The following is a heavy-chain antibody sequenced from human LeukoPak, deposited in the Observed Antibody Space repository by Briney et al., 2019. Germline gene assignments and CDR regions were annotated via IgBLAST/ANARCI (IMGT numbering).Heavy chain of an antibody. CDR3: ARCPPGYDILGYFDY. V-gene: IGHV3-7*01. CDR2: IKQDGSEK. D-gene: IGHD3-9*01. J-gene: IGHJ4*02. CDR1: GIDFSHYS. Sequence: PGGSLRLSCSASGIDFSHYSMNWVRQAPGKGLEWVAYIKQDGSEKYYVDSVKGRFTISRDNAKNSLYLQMNSLRAEDTAVYYCARCPPGYDILGYFDYWGQGTLVTVSS.